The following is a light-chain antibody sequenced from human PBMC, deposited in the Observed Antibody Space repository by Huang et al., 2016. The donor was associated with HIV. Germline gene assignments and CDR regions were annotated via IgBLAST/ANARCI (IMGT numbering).Light chain of an antibody. J-gene: IGKJ5*01. CDR1: QDIGTS. CDR3: QQLHAYPIT. V-gene: IGKV1-13*02. Sequence: HLTQSPPSLSASVGDSVFISCRASQDIGTSLAWYQQRTGRAPKLLISGASTLQTGVPSLFSGYSAGTFFTLFITDLQPEDFATYYCQQLHAYPITFGQGTRLDIK. CDR2: GAS.